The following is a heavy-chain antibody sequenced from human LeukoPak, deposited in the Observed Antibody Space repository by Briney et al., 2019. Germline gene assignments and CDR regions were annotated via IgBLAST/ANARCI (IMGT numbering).Heavy chain of an antibody. J-gene: IGHJ3*02. Sequence: GASVKVSCKVSGYTLTELSMHWVRQAPGKGLEWVSSITSGSRYIFYADSVKGRFTISRDNAKSSLYLQMNSLRVEDTAVYYCARDDGGDFNDAFDIWGQGTMVTASP. CDR2: ITSGSRYI. CDR1: GYTLTELS. CDR3: ARDDGGDFNDAFDI. V-gene: IGHV3-21*01. D-gene: IGHD2-21*02.